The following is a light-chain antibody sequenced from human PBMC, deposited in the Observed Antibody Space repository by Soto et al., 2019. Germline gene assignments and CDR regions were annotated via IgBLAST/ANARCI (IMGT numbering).Light chain of an antibody. CDR2: HDN. Sequence: QAVVTQPPSASGTPGQRVTIFCSGSRSNIGSYTVNWYQQIPGTAPKLLIYHDNRRPSGVPDRFSGSKSGNSASLAISGLQSEDEADYYCAAWDDSLNGPVFGGGTKLTVL. V-gene: IGLV1-44*01. CDR1: RSNIGSYT. J-gene: IGLJ2*01. CDR3: AAWDDSLNGPV.